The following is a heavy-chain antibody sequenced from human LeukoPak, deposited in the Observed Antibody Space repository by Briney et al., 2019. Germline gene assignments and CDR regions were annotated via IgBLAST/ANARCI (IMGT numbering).Heavy chain of an antibody. Sequence: PGGSLRLSCAASGFTFSSYGMHWVRQAPGKGLEWVAVIWYDGSNKYYADSVKGRFTISRDNSKNTLYLQMNSLRAEDTAVYYCARARPEGYFDYWGQGTLVTVSS. CDR3: ARARPEGYFDY. J-gene: IGHJ4*02. CDR1: GFTFSSYG. V-gene: IGHV3-30*19. CDR2: IWYDGSNK.